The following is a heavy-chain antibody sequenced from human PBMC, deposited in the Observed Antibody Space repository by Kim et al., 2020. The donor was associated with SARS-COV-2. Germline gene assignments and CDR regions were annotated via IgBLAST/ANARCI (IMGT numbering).Heavy chain of an antibody. CDR2: IYYSGST. J-gene: IGHJ6*02. CDR1: GGSISSGGYY. CDR3: ARDRLNGMGGDNYYYGMDV. Sequence: SETLSLTCTVSGGSISSGGYYWSWIRQHPGKGLEWIGYIYYSGSTYYNPSLKSRVTISVDTSKNQFSLKLSSVTAADTAVYYCARDRLNGMGGDNYYYGMDVWGQGTTVTVSS. D-gene: IGHD1-26*01. V-gene: IGHV4-31*03.